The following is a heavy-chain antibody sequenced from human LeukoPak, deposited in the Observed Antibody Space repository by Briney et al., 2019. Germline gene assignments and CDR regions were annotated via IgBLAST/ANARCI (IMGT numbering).Heavy chain of an antibody. CDR1: GGTFSSYA. D-gene: IGHD4-17*01. CDR2: ISAYNGNT. V-gene: IGHV1-18*01. J-gene: IGHJ4*02. CDR3: ARLLNDYGDLLIFDY. Sequence: ASVKVSCKASGGTFSSYAISWVRQAPGQGLEWMGWISAYNGNTNYAQKLQGRVTMTTDTSTSTAYMELRSLRSDDTAVYYCARLLNDYGDLLIFDYWGQGTLVTVSS.